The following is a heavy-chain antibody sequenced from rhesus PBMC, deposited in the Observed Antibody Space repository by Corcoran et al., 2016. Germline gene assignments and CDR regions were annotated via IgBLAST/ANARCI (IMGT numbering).Heavy chain of an antibody. D-gene: IGHD5-24*01. J-gene: IGHJ2*01. V-gene: IGHV1S2*01. Sequence: QVHLVQSGAEVKKPGSSVKVSCKASGYTFTDYYIHWVRQAPRQGLEWRGWFNPYNGNTKFAQKFQGRVTLTRETSTSTAHMELRSLRSEDTAVYYGARGRYTVSTVREKDWYFDLWGPGTPITISS. CDR2: FNPYNGNT. CDR1: GYTFTDYY. CDR3: ARGRYTVSTVREKDWYFDL.